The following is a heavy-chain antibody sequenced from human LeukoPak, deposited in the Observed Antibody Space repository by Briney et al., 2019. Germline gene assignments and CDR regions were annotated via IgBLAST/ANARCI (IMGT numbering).Heavy chain of an antibody. V-gene: IGHV4-59*08. CDR2: IYYSGST. CDR3: ARHINVRGWRFDP. CDR1: GGSISSYY. D-gene: IGHD6-19*01. J-gene: IGHJ5*02. Sequence: SETLSLTCTVSGGSISSYYWSWIRQPPGKGLEWIGYIYYSGSTNYNPSLKSRVTISVDTSKNQFSLKPSSVTAADTAVYYCARHINVRGWRFDPWGQGTLVTVSS.